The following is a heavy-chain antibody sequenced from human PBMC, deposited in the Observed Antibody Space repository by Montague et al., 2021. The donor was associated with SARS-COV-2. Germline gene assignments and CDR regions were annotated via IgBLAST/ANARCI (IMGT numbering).Heavy chain of an antibody. D-gene: IGHD1-1*01. CDR1: GGSFSGYY. CDR3: VRGRGTALFRRVYFGMDI. J-gene: IGHJ6*02. CDR2: INHSGST. V-gene: IGHV4-34*01. Sequence: SETLSLTCAVYGGSFSGYYWSWIRQPPGKGLEWIGEINHSGSTNYNPSLKSRVTISVDTSKNRFSLKLSSVTAADTAVYYCVRGRGTALFRRVYFGMDIWGQGTTVTVSS.